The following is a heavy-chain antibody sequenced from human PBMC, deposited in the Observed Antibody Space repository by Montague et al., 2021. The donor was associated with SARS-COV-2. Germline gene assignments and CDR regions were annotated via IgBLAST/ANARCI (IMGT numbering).Heavy chain of an antibody. V-gene: IGHV3-23*01. CDR2: ISTSGSKQ. D-gene: IGHD2-2*01. Sequence: SLRLSCAASGFTFSNYAMRWVRQAPGRGLEWVSAISTSGSKQRYTDSVKGRFTISRDNSKNTLYLQMDSLRAEDTAVYYCAKDRVVPPDRNLDYWGQGTLVSVSS. CDR1: GFTFSNYA. CDR3: AKDRVVPPDRNLDY. J-gene: IGHJ4*02.